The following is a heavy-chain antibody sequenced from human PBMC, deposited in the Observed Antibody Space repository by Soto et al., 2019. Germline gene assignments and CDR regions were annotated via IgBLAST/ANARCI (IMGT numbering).Heavy chain of an antibody. J-gene: IGHJ6*04. CDR1: GYSFSNYR. V-gene: IGHV5-51*01. CDR3: ARKVLQAPHYGMDV. D-gene: IGHD2-15*01. CDR2: VYPGDSDT. Sequence: GESLKISCRTSGYSFSNYRIGWVRQMPGKGLEWMGIVYPGDSDTRYSPSFQGQVTISADKSISTAYLQWSSLKASDTAMYYCARKVLQAPHYGMDVWGEGAPVTVFS.